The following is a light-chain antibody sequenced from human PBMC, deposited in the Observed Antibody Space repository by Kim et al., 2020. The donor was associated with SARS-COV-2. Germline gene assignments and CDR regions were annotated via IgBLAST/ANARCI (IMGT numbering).Light chain of an antibody. Sequence: DIVMTQSPDSLAVSLGERATINCKSSQSVLYSSDNKNYLAWYQQRPGQPPNLVIYWASTRESGVPDRFSGSGSGTDFTLTISNLQAEDVAVYYCQQYYTTPLTFGPGTKVEIK. J-gene: IGKJ3*01. CDR1: QSVLYSSDNKNY. CDR3: QQYYTTPLT. V-gene: IGKV4-1*01. CDR2: WAS.